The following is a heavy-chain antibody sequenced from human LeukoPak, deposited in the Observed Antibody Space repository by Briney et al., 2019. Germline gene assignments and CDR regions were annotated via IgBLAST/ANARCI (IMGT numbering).Heavy chain of an antibody. CDR2: ISYDGSNK. J-gene: IGHJ4*02. Sequence: GGSLRLSCAASGFTFSSYAMHWVRQAPGKGLEWVAVISYDGSNKYYADSVKGRFTISRDNSKNTLYLQMNSLRAEDTAVYYCAREGDGYNDYFDYWGQGTLVTVSS. V-gene: IGHV3-30*04. D-gene: IGHD5-24*01. CDR3: AREGDGYNDYFDY. CDR1: GFTFSSYA.